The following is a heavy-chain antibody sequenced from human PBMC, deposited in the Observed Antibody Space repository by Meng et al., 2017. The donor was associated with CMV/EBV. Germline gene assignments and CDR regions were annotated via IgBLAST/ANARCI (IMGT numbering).Heavy chain of an antibody. CDR2: IKSGGDTK. V-gene: IGHV3-48*04. CDR3: ARDTDSRRWSGYYGGFDP. D-gene: IGHD3-3*01. Sequence: GGSLRLSCAASGFTFSSHSMNWVRQAPGKGLEWVSYIKSGGDTKHYADSVKGRFTVSRDNAENSLYLQMNSLRAEDTAVYYCARDTDSRRWSGYYGGFDPWGQGTLVTVSS. J-gene: IGHJ5*02. CDR1: GFTFSSHS.